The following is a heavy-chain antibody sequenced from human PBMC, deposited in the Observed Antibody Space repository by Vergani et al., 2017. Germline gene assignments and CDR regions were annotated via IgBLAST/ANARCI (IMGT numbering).Heavy chain of an antibody. Sequence: EVQLLESGGGLVQPGGSLRLSCAASRFTFSSYAMSWVRQAPGKGLEWVSAISGSGGSTYYADSVKGRFTISRDNSKNTLYLQMNSLRAEDTAVYYCAKANYYDSSGYLNYWGQGTLVTVSS. CDR3: AKANYYDSSGYLNY. CDR2: ISGSGGST. J-gene: IGHJ4*02. V-gene: IGHV3-23*01. D-gene: IGHD3-22*01. CDR1: RFTFSSYA.